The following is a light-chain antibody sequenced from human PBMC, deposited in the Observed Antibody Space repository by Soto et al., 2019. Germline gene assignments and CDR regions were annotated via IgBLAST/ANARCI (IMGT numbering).Light chain of an antibody. J-gene: IGLJ3*02. CDR2: DVS. CDR3: CSYGGSYTWV. V-gene: IGLV2-11*01. CDR1: SGDVGGYKF. Sequence: QSALTQPRSVSGSPGQSVTISCTGASGDVGGYKFVSWYQQHPGKAPTLMIFDVSQRPSGVPDRFSGSKSGNTASLTISGLQAEDEADYYCCSYGGSYTWVFGGGTKLTVL.